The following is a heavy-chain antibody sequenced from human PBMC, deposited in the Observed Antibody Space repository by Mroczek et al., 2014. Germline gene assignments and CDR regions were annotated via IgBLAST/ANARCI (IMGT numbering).Heavy chain of an antibody. CDR2: IYSGGST. D-gene: IGHD3-22*01. CDR1: GFTVSSNY. V-gene: IGHV3-53*02. CDR3: AKTHGGSSGYYGASYYYYGMDV. J-gene: IGHJ6*02. Sequence: EVQLVETGGGLIQPGGSLRLSCAASGFTVSSNYMSWVRQAPGKGLEWVSVIYSGGSTYYADSVKGRFTISRDNSKNTLYLQMNSLRAEDTAVYYCAKTHGGSSGYYGASYYYYGMDVWGQGTTVTVSS.